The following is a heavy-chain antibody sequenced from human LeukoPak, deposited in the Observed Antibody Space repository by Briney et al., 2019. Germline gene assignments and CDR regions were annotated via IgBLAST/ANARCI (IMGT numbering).Heavy chain of an antibody. Sequence: GGSLRLSCAVSGFTVSTNYMTWVRQAPGKGLEWVSVIYSDGGTFYADSVKGRFTISRDISKNTLYLQMNSLRAEDTAVYYCAKGVSSSWPAPVWGQGTTVTVSS. D-gene: IGHD6-13*01. J-gene: IGHJ6*02. V-gene: IGHV3-66*01. CDR2: IYSDGGT. CDR3: AKGVSSSWPAPV. CDR1: GFTVSTNY.